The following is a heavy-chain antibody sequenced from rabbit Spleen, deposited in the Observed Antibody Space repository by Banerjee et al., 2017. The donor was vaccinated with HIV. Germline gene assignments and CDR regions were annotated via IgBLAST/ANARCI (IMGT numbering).Heavy chain of an antibody. Sequence: QEQLEESGGDLVKPGASLTLTCKASGLDFSSRYYMCWVRQAPGKGLEWIACIYAGSSGSTYYASWAKGRFTISKTSSTTVTLQMTSLTAADTATYFCARAPWSGYDDIDYARDLWGQGTLVTVS. CDR1: GLDFSSRYY. V-gene: IGHV1S45*01. J-gene: IGHJ3*01. CDR2: IYAGSSGST. D-gene: IGHD1-1*01. CDR3: ARAPWSGYDDIDYARDL.